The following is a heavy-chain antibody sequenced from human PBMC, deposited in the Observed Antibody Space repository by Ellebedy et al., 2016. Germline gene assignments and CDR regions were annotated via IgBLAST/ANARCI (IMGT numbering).Heavy chain of an antibody. V-gene: IGHV3-48*02. CDR1: GFTFSAYT. CDR3: ARDRAYAFDV. D-gene: IGHD1-26*01. CDR2: IRRFSPSAV. Sequence: GESLKISCAASGFTFSAYTMNWVRQAPGKGLEWLSYIRRFSPSAVSYADSVKGRFTISTDSATNSLFLQMNSLRDEDTAVYYCARDRAYAFDVWGQGTMVTVSS. J-gene: IGHJ3*01.